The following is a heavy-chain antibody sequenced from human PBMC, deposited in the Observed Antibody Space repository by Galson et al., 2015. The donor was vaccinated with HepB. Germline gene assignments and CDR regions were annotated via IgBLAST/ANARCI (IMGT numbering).Heavy chain of an antibody. Sequence: SVKVSCKASGYTFTGYYMHWVRQAPGQGLEWMGWINPNSGGTNYAQKFQGRVTMTRDTSISTAYMELSRLRSDDTAVYYCARESIVVVPAADDAFDIWGQGTMVTVSS. CDR2: INPNSGGT. CDR3: ARESIVVVPAADDAFDI. CDR1: GYTFTGYY. V-gene: IGHV1-2*02. D-gene: IGHD2-2*01. J-gene: IGHJ3*02.